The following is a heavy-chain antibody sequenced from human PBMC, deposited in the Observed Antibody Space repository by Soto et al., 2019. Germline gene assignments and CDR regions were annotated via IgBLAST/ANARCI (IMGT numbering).Heavy chain of an antibody. V-gene: IGHV4-59*01. D-gene: IGHD3-10*01. CDR3: AREGGLCLWFGELGYYYYGMDV. Sequence: LTCTVSGGSISSYYWSWIRQPPGKGLEWIGYIYYSGSTNYNPSLKSRVTISVDTSKNQFSLKLSSVTAADTAVYYCAREGGLCLWFGELGYYYYGMDVWGQGTTVTVSS. CDR1: GGSISSYY. J-gene: IGHJ6*02. CDR2: IYYSGST.